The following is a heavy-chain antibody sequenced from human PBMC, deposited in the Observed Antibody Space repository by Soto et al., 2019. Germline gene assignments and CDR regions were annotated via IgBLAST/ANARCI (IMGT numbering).Heavy chain of an antibody. V-gene: IGHV3-48*01. CDR3: VRDACSLGY. CDR2: ITSGSSTI. D-gene: IGHD3-10*02. J-gene: IGHJ4*02. Sequence: EVQLVESGGGLVQPGGSLILSCVVSGFTFNSYSMDWVRQAPGKGLEWVSYITSGSSTIHYADSVKGRFTISRDNAKNSVFLQMNSLRVEDTAMYYCVRDACSLGYWGQGTLVTVSS. CDR1: GFTFNSYS.